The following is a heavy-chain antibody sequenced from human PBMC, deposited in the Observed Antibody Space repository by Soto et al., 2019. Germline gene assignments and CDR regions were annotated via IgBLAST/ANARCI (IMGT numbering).Heavy chain of an antibody. CDR1: GGTVNNADYF. J-gene: IGHJ6*02. V-gene: IGHV4-31*04. CDR3: TGDADYGGSRGGIDV. CDR2: INYSGST. D-gene: IGHD4-17*01. Sequence: QVRLEESGPGLKKPSDTLSLICSVSGGTVNNADYFWGWFRHHPEDGLEWIGYINYSGSTRYNPSSKTRPTLSIAPTITQFTLRLNFVTVADTAVYFYTGDADYGGSRGGIDVWGQGTTVTVSS.